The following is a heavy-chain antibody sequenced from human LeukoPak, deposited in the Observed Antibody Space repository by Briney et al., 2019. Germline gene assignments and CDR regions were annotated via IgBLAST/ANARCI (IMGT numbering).Heavy chain of an antibody. J-gene: IGHJ6*03. CDR1: GFTFSSYA. V-gene: IGHV3-23*01. CDR3: AKTSLSDPSGHYYYMDV. Sequence: GGSLRLSCAASGFTFSSYAMSWVRQAPGKGLEWVSTISGSGGTTYYADSVKGRFAISRDNSQNTVSLQLNNLRIEDTALYYCAKTSLSDPSGHYYYMDVWGKGTTVTVSS. D-gene: IGHD3-3*01. CDR2: ISGSGGTT.